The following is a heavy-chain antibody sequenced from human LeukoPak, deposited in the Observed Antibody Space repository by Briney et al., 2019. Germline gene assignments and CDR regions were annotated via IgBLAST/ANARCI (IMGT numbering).Heavy chain of an antibody. CDR3: ARDTSYGGAFDI. D-gene: IGHD1-26*01. V-gene: IGHV4-59*01. J-gene: IGHJ3*02. CDR2: IYYSGST. CDR1: GGSISSYY. Sequence: PSETLSLTCTVSGGSISSYYWSWIRHPPGKGLEWIGYIYYSGSTNYNPSLKSRVTISVDTSKIQFSLKLGSVTAADTGVYYCARDTSYGGAFDIWGQGTMVTVSS.